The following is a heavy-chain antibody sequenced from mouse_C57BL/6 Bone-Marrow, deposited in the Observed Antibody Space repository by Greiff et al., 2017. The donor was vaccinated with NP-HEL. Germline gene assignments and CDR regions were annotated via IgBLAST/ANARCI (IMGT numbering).Heavy chain of an antibody. CDR2: ISSGGSYT. Sequence: EVHLVESGGDLVKPGGSLKLSCAASGFTFSSYGMSWVRQTPDKRLEWVATISSGGSYTYYPDSVKGRFTISRDNAKNTLYLQMSSLKSEDTAMYYCASPFFYSNYAWFAYWGQGTLVTVSA. D-gene: IGHD2-5*01. CDR3: ASPFFYSNYAWFAY. V-gene: IGHV5-6*01. J-gene: IGHJ3*01. CDR1: GFTFSSYG.